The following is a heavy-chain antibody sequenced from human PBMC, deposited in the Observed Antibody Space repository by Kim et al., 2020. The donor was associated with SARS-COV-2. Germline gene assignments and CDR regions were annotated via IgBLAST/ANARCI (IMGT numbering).Heavy chain of an antibody. V-gene: IGHV3-48*03. CDR1: GFTFSDYE. D-gene: IGHD6-19*01. J-gene: IGHJ3*02. Sequence: GGSLRLSCAASGFTFSDYEMNWVRQAPGKGLEWVSYISISATTIYYADSVKGRFTISRDNAMNSLYLHITNLRDEDTAIYYCAREPYMSSVNSGWFPDDALDIWGQGTMVTVSS. CDR2: ISISATTI. CDR3: AREPYMSSVNSGWFPDDALDI.